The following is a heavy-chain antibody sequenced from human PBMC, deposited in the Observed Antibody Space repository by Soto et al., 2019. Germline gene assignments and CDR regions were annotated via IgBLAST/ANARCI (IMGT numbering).Heavy chain of an antibody. Sequence: QVQLQQWGAGLLKPSETLSLTCAVYGGSFSGYYWSWIRQPPGKGLEWIGEINHSGSTNYNPSLKSRVTISVDTSKNQFSLKLSSVTAADTAVYYCARGWEGITGTTSRWFDPWGQGTLVTVSS. CDR1: GGSFSGYY. CDR3: ARGWEGITGTTSRWFDP. CDR2: INHSGST. V-gene: IGHV4-34*01. D-gene: IGHD1-20*01. J-gene: IGHJ5*02.